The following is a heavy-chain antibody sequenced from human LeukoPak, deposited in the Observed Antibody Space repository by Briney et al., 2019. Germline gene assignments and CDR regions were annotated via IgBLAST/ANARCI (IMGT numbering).Heavy chain of an antibody. D-gene: IGHD1-26*01. J-gene: IGHJ5*02. CDR1: GFTFSGSA. Sequence: GGSLKLSCAASGFTFSGSAIHWVRQSSGKGLEWVGQIDKRDKGYATATAYAASVKGRFTISRDDSINTAYLQMKSLKTEDTALYYCTRDSGTYNWFDPWGQGTLVTVSS. V-gene: IGHV3-73*01. CDR3: TRDSGTYNWFDP. CDR2: IDKRDKGYATAT.